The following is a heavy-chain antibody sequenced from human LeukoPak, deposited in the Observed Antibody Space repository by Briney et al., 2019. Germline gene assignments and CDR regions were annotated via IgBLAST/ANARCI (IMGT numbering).Heavy chain of an antibody. CDR1: GGSISSYY. CDR3: ARGTDTVTSPPDY. J-gene: IGHJ4*02. D-gene: IGHD4-11*01. CDR2: IYYSGST. V-gene: IGHV4-59*01. Sequence: SETLSPTCTVSGGSISSYYWSWIRQPPGKGLEWIGYIYYSGSTNYNPSLKSRVTISVDTSKNQFSLKLSSVTAADTAVYYCARGTDTVTSPPDYWGQGTLVTVSS.